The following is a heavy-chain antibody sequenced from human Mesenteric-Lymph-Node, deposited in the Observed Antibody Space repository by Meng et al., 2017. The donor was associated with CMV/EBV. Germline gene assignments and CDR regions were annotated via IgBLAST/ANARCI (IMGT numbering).Heavy chain of an antibody. CDR1: GFTFSSYS. V-gene: IGHV3-48*04. J-gene: IGHJ3*02. Sequence: GESLKISCAASGFTFSSYSMNWVRQAPGKGLEWVSYISSSSSTIYYADSVKGRFTISRDNAKNSLYLQMNSLRAEDTAVYYCEAIAAAGTRAFDIWGQGTMVTVSS. CDR2: ISSSSSTI. CDR3: EAIAAAGTRAFDI. D-gene: IGHD6-13*01.